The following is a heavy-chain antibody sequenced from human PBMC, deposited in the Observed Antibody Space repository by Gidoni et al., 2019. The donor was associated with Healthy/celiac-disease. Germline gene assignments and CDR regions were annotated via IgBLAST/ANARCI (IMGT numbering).Heavy chain of an antibody. J-gene: IGHJ4*02. D-gene: IGHD1-26*01. V-gene: IGHV3-73*01. CDR2: IRSKANSYAT. CDR3: TRLGVGANDY. CDR1: GFTFSGSA. Sequence: EVQLVESGGGLVQPVGSLKLSCAASGFTFSGSAMHWVRQASGKGLEWVGRIRSKANSYATAYAASVKGRFTISRDDSKNTAYLQMNSLKTEDTAVYYCTRLGVGANDYWGQGTLVTVSS.